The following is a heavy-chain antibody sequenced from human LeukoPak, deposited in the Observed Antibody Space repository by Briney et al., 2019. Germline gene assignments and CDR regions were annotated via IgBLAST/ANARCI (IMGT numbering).Heavy chain of an antibody. Sequence: SETLSLTCTVSGGSISSYYWSWIRQPPGKGLEWIGYIYYSGSTNYNPSLKGRVTISVDTSKNQFSLKLSSVTAADTAVYYCARGFGPVVAATPGWFDPWGQGTLVTVSS. CDR2: IYYSGST. J-gene: IGHJ5*02. CDR3: ARGFGPVVAATPGWFDP. CDR1: GGSISSYY. V-gene: IGHV4-59*01. D-gene: IGHD2-15*01.